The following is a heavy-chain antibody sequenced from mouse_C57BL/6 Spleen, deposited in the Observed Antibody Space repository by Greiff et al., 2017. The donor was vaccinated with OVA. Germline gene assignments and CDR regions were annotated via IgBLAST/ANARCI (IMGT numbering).Heavy chain of an antibody. V-gene: IGHV5-16*01. CDR1: GFTFSDYY. Sequence: EVQLVESEGGLVQPGSSMKLSCTASGFTFSDYYMAWVRQVPEKGLEWVANINYDGSSTYYLDSLKSRFIISRDNAKNILYLQMSSLKSEDTATYYCARVGPHWYFDVWGTGTTVTVSS. CDR3: ARVGPHWYFDV. CDR2: INYDGSST. J-gene: IGHJ1*03.